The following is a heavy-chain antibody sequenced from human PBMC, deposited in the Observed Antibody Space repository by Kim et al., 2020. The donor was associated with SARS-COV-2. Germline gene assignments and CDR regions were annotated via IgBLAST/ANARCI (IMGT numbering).Heavy chain of an antibody. D-gene: IGHD2-21*02. CDR2: ISYDGKII. Sequence: GGSLRLSCAASGVTFSSYGMHWVRQAPGKGLEWVAVISYDGKIIYYRDSVKGRFTISRDNSKNTLDLQMNSLRAEDTAVYYCAKERVTMATPGWALDYWGQGILAAVSS. V-gene: IGHV3-30*18. CDR1: GVTFSSYG. J-gene: IGHJ4*02. CDR3: AKERVTMATPGWALDY.